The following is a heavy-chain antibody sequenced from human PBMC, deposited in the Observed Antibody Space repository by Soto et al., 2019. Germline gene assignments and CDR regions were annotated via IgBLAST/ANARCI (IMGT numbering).Heavy chain of an antibody. CDR3: GLFVSRGSRGFQL. Sequence: SETLSLTCTVSGGSISSYYWSWIRQHPGKGLEWIGYIYYSGSTYYNPSPKSRVTISVDTSKNQFSLKLRSVTAADTAVYFFGLFVSRGSRGFQLWDTGIL. D-gene: IGHD3-16*01. CDR1: GGSISSYY. CDR2: IYYSGST. V-gene: IGHV4-59*06. J-gene: IGHJ1*01.